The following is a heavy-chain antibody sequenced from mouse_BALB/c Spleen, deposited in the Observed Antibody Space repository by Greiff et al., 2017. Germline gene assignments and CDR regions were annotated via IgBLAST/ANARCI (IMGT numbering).Heavy chain of an antibody. CDR3: ARSTMITGGGFAY. D-gene: IGHD2-4*01. CDR1: GFSLSRYS. J-gene: IGHJ3*01. CDR2: IWGGGST. V-gene: IGHV2-6-4*01. Sequence: VMLVESGPGLVAPSQSLSITCTVSGFSLSRYSVHWVRQPPGKGLEWLGMIWGGGSTDYNSALKSRLSISKDNSKSQVFLKMNSLQTDDTAMYYCARSTMITGGGFAYWGQGTLVTVSA.